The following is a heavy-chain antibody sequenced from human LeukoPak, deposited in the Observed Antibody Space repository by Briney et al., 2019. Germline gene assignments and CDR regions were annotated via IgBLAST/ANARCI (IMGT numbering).Heavy chain of an antibody. CDR2: IIPIFGTA. CDR3: ARNPKYPPVYHDVWGSYRRPTCYYYYYMDV. V-gene: IGHV1-69*05. J-gene: IGHJ6*03. CDR1: RGTFSSYA. Sequence: SVKVSCKASRGTFSSYAISWVRQAPGQGLEWMGGIIPIFGTANYAQKFQGRVTITTDETTSTAYMELSSLRSEDTAVYYCARNPKYPPVYHDVWGSYRRPTCYYYYYMDVWGKGTTVTVSS. D-gene: IGHD3-16*02.